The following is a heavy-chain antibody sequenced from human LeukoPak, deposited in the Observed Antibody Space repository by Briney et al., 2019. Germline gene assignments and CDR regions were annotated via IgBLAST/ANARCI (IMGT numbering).Heavy chain of an antibody. V-gene: IGHV3-33*06. CDR1: GFTFSSYG. CDR2: IWYDGSNK. CDR3: AKGGDYGDAFDI. D-gene: IGHD4-17*01. Sequence: GRSLRLSCAASGFTFSSYGMHWVRQAPGKGLGWVAVIWYDGSNKYYADSVKGRFTISRDNSKNTLYLQMNSLRAEDTVVYYCAKGGDYGDAFDIWGQGTMVTVSS. J-gene: IGHJ3*02.